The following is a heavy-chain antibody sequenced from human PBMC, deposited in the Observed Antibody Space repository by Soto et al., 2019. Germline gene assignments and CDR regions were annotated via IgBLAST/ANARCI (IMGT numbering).Heavy chain of an antibody. CDR1: GGSISSGGYY. D-gene: IGHD3-16*01. CDR2: IYYSGST. Sequence: QVQLQESGPGLVKPSQTLSLTCTVSGGSISSGGYYWSWIRQHPGKGLEWIEYIYYSGSTYYNPSLKSRITISVDTSKNQFSLKLSSVTAADTAVNYCAREMGANYYYYGMDVWGQGTTVTVSS. J-gene: IGHJ6*02. CDR3: AREMGANYYYYGMDV. V-gene: IGHV4-31*03.